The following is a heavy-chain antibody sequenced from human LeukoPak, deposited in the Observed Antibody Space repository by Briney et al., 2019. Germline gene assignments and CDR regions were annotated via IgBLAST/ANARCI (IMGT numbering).Heavy chain of an antibody. CDR3: ARGHSSSWDQFVY. CDR1: GYSFVGYG. J-gene: IGHJ4*02. Sequence: GASVKVSCKASGYSFVGYGITWVRQAPGQGLEWMGWFNPENGNTNYAQKVQGRVTMTADTSTSTSYMELRSLRSDDTAVYYCARGHSSSWDQFVYWGQGTLVTISS. D-gene: IGHD6-13*01. CDR2: FNPENGNT. V-gene: IGHV1-18*01.